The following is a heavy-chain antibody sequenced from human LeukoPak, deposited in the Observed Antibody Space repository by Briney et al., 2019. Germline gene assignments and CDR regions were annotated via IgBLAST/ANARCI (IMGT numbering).Heavy chain of an antibody. J-gene: IGHJ4*02. CDR3: AKGGLTPAFEIGSTSL. CDR2: ISGSGGST. Sequence: GGSLRLSCAASGFTFSSYAMSWVRQAPGKGLEWVSAISGSGGSTYYADSVKGRFTISRDNSKNTLYLQMNSLRAEDTAVYYCAKGGLTPAFEIGSTSLWGQGTLVTVSS. CDR1: GFTFSSYA. V-gene: IGHV3-23*01. D-gene: IGHD2-2*01.